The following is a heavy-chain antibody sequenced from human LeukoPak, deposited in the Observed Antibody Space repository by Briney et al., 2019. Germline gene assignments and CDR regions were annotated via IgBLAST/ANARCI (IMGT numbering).Heavy chain of an antibody. D-gene: IGHD4-17*01. CDR1: GGSISSGGYY. CDR3: ARGKYYGDYADY. Sequence: SETLSLTCTVSGGSISSGGYYWSWIRQHPGKGLEWIGYIYYGGSTYYNPSLKSRVTISVDTSKNQFSLKLSSVTAADTAVYYCARGKYYGDYADYWGQGTLVTVSS. J-gene: IGHJ4*02. CDR2: IYYGGST. V-gene: IGHV4-31*03.